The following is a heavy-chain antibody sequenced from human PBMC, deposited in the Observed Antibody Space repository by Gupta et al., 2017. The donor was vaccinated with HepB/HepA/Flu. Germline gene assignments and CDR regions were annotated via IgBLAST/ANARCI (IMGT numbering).Heavy chain of an antibody. CDR1: GFIFSSYG. D-gene: IGHD3-22*01. V-gene: IGHV3-30*18. Sequence: PGRSLRLSCAASGFIFSSYGMHWVRQAPGKGLEWVAVISFDGSDKFYADSGKGRVTISRDHSKNTLARQMNSLRAEETAVYDCAKDLYYDDSSGYYYYFDYGGQGTMVTVSS. CDR3: AKDLYYDDSSGYYYYFDY. J-gene: IGHJ4*02. CDR2: ISFDGSDK.